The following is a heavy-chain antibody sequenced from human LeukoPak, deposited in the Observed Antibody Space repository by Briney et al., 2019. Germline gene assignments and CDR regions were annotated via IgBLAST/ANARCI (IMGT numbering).Heavy chain of an antibody. Sequence: ASVKVSCKASGYTFTDYGISWVRQAPGQGLEWMGRISTYNGNTNYAQKFQGRVTLTTDTSASTAYMELRSLRSDDTAVYYCARDLGYCSGNRCYRNWFDPWGQGTLVTVSS. J-gene: IGHJ5*02. D-gene: IGHD2-2*03. CDR3: ARDLGYCSGNRCYRNWFDP. CDR1: GYTFTDYG. V-gene: IGHV1-18*01. CDR2: ISTYNGNT.